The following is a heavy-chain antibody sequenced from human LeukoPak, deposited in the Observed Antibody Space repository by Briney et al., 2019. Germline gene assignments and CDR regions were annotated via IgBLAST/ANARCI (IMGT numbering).Heavy chain of an antibody. J-gene: IGHJ6*02. CDR3: ARDPDSYSGSDNYYYGMDV. V-gene: IGHV3-21*01. CDR2: ISSSSSYI. CDR1: GFTFSSYS. Sequence: GGSLRLSCAASGFTFSSYSMNWVRQAPGKGLEWVSSISSSSSYIYYADSVKGRFTISRDNAKNSLYLQMNSLRAEDTAVYYCARDPDSYSGSDNYYYGMDVWGQGTTVTVSS. D-gene: IGHD5-12*01.